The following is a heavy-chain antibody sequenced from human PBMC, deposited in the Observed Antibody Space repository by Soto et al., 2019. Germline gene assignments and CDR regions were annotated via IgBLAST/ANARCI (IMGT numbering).Heavy chain of an antibody. J-gene: IGHJ4*02. CDR1: GFTFSSYS. V-gene: IGHV3-21*01. D-gene: IGHD3-22*01. CDR2: ISSSSSYI. Sequence: PGGSLRLSCAASGFTFSSYSMNWVRQAPGKGLEWVSSISSSSSYIYYADSVEGRFTISRDNAKNSLYLQMNSLRAEDTAVYYCARAPYYYDSSGYWAYWGQGTLVTVSS. CDR3: ARAPYYYDSSGYWAY.